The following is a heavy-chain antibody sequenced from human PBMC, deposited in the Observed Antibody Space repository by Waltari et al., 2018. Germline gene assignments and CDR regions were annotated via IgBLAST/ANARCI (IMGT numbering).Heavy chain of an antibody. J-gene: IGHJ3*01. CDR3: ATWRENAFDV. CDR1: GYTFTGYF. V-gene: IGHV1-2*05. D-gene: IGHD1-1*01. CDR2: INTNSGGT. Sequence: QVQLVQSGAEMKKRGASVKVSCEASGYTFTGYFIHWVRQAPGQGLEWMGRINTNSGGTNYAQKFQGRVTLTRDKSINTAYMDLSRLTSDDTGMYYCATWRENAFDVWGQGTMVTVST.